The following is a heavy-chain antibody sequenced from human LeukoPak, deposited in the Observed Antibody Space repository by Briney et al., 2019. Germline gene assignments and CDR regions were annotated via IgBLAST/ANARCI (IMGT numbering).Heavy chain of an antibody. CDR3: ARDQVSYYYDSSGLFDY. V-gene: IGHV3-48*03. CDR1: GFTFSSYE. Sequence: GGSLRLSCAASGFTFSSYEMNWVRQAPGKGLEWVSYISSSGSTIYYADSVKGRFTISRDNAKNSLYLQMNSLRAEDTAVYYCARDQVSYYYDSSGLFDYWGQGTLVTVSS. D-gene: IGHD3-22*01. CDR2: ISSSGSTI. J-gene: IGHJ4*02.